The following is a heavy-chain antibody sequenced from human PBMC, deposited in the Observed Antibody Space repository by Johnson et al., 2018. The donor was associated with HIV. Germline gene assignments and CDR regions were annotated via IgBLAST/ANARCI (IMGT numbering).Heavy chain of an antibody. J-gene: IGHJ3*02. V-gene: IGHV3-30*18. Sequence: QVQLVESGGGVVQPGRSLRLSCAASGFTFSSYAMHWVRQAPGKGLEWVAVISYDGSSKYYADSVKGRFTISRDNSKNTLYLQMNSLRAEDTSVYYCAKGRWEATTYDDAFDIWGQGTMVTVSS. CDR2: ISYDGSSK. D-gene: IGHD1-26*01. CDR1: GFTFSSYA. CDR3: AKGRWEATTYDDAFDI.